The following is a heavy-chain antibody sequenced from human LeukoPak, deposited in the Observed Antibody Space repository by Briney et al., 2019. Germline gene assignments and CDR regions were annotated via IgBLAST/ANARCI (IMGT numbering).Heavy chain of an antibody. CDR2: ISDGGNT. J-gene: IGHJ4*02. CDR3: ARVMRGSQFDY. CDR1: GYSITSYYY. V-gene: IGHV4-38-2*01. Sequence: SETLSLTCAVSGYSITSYYYWGWIRQSPGKGLEWIGSISDGGNTYYNSSLESRVTISRDTSKNQFSLKLTSVTASDTAVYYCARVMRGSQFDYWGQGTLVTVSS. D-gene: IGHD3-16*01.